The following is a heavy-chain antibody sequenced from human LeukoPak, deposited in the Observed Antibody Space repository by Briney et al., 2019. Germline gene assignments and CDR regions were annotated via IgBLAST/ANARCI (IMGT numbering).Heavy chain of an antibody. Sequence: PGKSLRLSCAASGFTFSSYGMHWVRQAPGKGLEWVAVISYDGSNKYYADSVKGRFTISRGNSKNTLYLQMNSLRAEGTAVYYCAKEGGYSYGHFDYWGQGTLVTVSS. CDR3: AKEGGYSYGHFDY. J-gene: IGHJ4*02. CDR1: GFTFSSYG. V-gene: IGHV3-30*18. D-gene: IGHD5-18*01. CDR2: ISYDGSNK.